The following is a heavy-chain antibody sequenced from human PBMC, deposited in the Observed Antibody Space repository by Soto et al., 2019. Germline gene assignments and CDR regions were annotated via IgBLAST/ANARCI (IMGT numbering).Heavy chain of an antibody. V-gene: IGHV3-30-3*01. D-gene: IGHD5-12*01. CDR1: GFTFSSYA. CDR2: ISYDGSNK. CDR3: ARDSLSRDGYNCFDY. Sequence: GVSLRLSCAASGFTFSSYAMHWVRQAPGKGLEWVAVISYDGSNKYYADSVKGRFTISRDNSKNTLYLQMNSLRAEDTAVYYCARDSLSRDGYNCFDYWGQGTLVTVSS. J-gene: IGHJ4*02.